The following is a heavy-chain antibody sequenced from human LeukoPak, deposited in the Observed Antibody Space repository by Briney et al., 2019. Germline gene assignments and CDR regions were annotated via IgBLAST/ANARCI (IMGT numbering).Heavy chain of an antibody. Sequence: GGSLRLSCAASGFTFSSYGMHWVRQAPGKGLEWVAFIRYDGSNKYYADSVKGRFTISRDNSKNTLYLQMNSLRAEDTAVYYCAKAAGYSSGWSDYYFDYWGQGTMVTVSS. CDR3: AKAAGYSSGWSDYYFDY. CDR1: GFTFSSYG. CDR2: IRYDGSNK. J-gene: IGHJ4*02. V-gene: IGHV3-30*02. D-gene: IGHD6-19*01.